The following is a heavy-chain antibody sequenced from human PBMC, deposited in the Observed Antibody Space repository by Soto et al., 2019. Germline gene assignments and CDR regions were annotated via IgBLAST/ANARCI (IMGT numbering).Heavy chain of an antibody. V-gene: IGHV3-23*01. CDR3: AKAYFVWSSEQPYYFDY. J-gene: IGHJ4*02. CDR2: ISGSGGRS. D-gene: IGHD3-16*01. CDR1: GFTFSNYA. Sequence: EVQLLDSGGGLVQPGGSRRLSCAASGFTFSNYAMTWGRQGPGKGLEWVSGISGSGGRSYYADSVKGRFTISRDNSKSTLYLQMNSLRAEDTAVYYCAKAYFVWSSEQPYYFDYWGQGTLVTVSS.